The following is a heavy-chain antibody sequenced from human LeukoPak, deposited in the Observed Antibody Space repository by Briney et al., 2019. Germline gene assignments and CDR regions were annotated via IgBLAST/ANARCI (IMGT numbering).Heavy chain of an antibody. J-gene: IGHJ4*02. CDR2: INPNSGGT. CDR1: GYTFTGYY. CDR3: ARELYDNSGYDFDY. D-gene: IGHD3-22*01. V-gene: IGHV1-2*02. Sequence: ASVKVSCKASGYTFTGYYMHWVRQAPGQGLEWMGWINPNSGGTNYAQKFQGRVTMTRDTSISTAYMELSRLRSDDTAVYYCARELYDNSGYDFDYWGQGTLVTVSS.